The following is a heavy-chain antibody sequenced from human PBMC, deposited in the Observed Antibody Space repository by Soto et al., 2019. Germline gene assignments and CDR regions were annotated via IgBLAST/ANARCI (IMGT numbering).Heavy chain of an antibody. CDR3: ARGYSYGPNWESDALDI. CDR1: GFSFSIYA. V-gene: IGHV3-30-3*01. D-gene: IGHD5-18*01. J-gene: IGHJ3*02. CDR2: ISYHGSTE. Sequence: QVQLVESGGGVVQPGRSLRLSCAASGFSFSIYAMHWVRQAPGKGLEWVAVISYHGSTEYYGDSVKGRFTISRDKSKNTLYLQMYSLRPEDTAIYYCARGYSYGPNWESDALDIWGQGAMVTVSS.